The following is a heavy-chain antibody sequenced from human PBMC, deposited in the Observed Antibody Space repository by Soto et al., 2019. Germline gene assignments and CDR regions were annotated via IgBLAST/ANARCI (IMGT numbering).Heavy chain of an antibody. J-gene: IGHJ5*02. CDR3: AKDVAVQKYRNGHNWFDP. D-gene: IGHD2-15*01. V-gene: IGHV3-23*01. CDR2: ICGSGGST. Sequence: EVQLLESGGGLVQPGGSLRLSCAASGFTFSSYAMSWVRQAPGKGLEWVSAICGSGGSTYYAESVKGRFTIPRDNSKNKLYLQMNGLRAEDTAVYYFAKDVAVQKYRNGHNWFDPLLQGTLVSVSS. CDR1: GFTFSSYA.